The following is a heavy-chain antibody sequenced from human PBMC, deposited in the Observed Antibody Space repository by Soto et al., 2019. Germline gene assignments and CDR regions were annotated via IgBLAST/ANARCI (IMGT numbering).Heavy chain of an antibody. CDR1: GGSISTDHYH. CDR2: IHYSGSI. D-gene: IGHD2-21*02. CDR3: AREDDGGDRDYYGLDV. J-gene: IGHJ6*02. V-gene: IGHV4-30-4*01. Sequence: QVQLQESGPGLVRPSQTLSLTCTVSGGSISTDHYHWTWIRQAPGKGLEWIGNIHYSGSIQFNPSLQSRVSMSVDTSKNLFSLRLSSVTAADTAVYFCAREDDGGDRDYYGLDVWGQGTTVTVSS.